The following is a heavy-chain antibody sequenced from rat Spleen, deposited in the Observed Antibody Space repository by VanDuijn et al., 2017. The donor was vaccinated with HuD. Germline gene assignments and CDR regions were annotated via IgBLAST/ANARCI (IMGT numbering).Heavy chain of an antibody. CDR2: IWGDGST. CDR3: TSSAISLYNWFAY. CDR1: GFSVPSYN. Sequence: QVQLKESGPGLVQPSETLSLTCAVSGFSVPSYNVHWVRQPPGKGLEWMGGIWGDGSTDYNSALKSRLSISRDTSKSQVFLKMNSLQTDDTAIYFCTSSAISLYNWFAYWGQGTLVTVSS. J-gene: IGHJ3*01. V-gene: IGHV2-1*01. D-gene: IGHD1-2*01.